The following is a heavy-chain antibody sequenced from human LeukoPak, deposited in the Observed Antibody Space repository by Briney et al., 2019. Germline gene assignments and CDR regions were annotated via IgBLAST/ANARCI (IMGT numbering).Heavy chain of an antibody. CDR3: ARDPSNTSGWKTWFDT. CDR2: ISDYNGDT. CDR1: GFIFTKYG. J-gene: IGHJ5*02. V-gene: IGHV1-18*01. Sequence: ASVKVSCKASGFIFTKYGISWVRQAPGQGLEWVGWISDYNGDTNYAQKLQGRVTMTTDTSTTTAYMELRSLRSDDTAFYYCARDPSNTSGWKTWFDTWGQGTLVTVSS. D-gene: IGHD6-19*01.